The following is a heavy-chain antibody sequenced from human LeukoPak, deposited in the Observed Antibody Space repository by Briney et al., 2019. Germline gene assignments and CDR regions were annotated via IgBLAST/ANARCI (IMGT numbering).Heavy chain of an antibody. Sequence: ASVKVSCKASGYTFTSYGISWVRQAPRQGLEWMGWISAYNGNTNYAQKLQGRVTMTTDTSTSTAYMELRSLRSDDTAVYYCARDVAAAGLSPFDYWGQGTLVTVSS. V-gene: IGHV1-18*01. CDR3: ARDVAAAGLSPFDY. J-gene: IGHJ4*02. D-gene: IGHD6-13*01. CDR2: ISAYNGNT. CDR1: GYTFTSYG.